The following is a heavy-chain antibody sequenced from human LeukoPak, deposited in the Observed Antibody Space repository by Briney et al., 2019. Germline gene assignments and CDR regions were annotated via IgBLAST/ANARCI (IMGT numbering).Heavy chain of an antibody. CDR1: GFTFSSYW. D-gene: IGHD3-16*01. Sequence: GGSLRLSCATSGFTFSSYWMTWVRQAPGQRLEWVANINLDGSVQWYADSVKGRFTVSRDNAKNSVYLQMNSLRGEDTAVYYCAREGGVADYWGQGTLVTVSS. CDR3: AREGGVADY. CDR2: INLDGSVQ. J-gene: IGHJ4*02. V-gene: IGHV3-7*01.